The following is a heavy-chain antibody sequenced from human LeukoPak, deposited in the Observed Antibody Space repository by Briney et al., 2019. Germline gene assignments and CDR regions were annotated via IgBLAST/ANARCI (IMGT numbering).Heavy chain of an antibody. V-gene: IGHV4-59*08. D-gene: IGHD5-18*01. CDR1: GGSISSYY. J-gene: IGHJ4*02. CDR3: ARRVVDTAMDTGYFDY. CDR2: IYYSGST. Sequence: PSETPSLTCTVSGGSISSYYWSWIRQPPGKGLEWIGYIYYSGSTNYNPSLKSRVTISVDTSKNQFSLKLSSVTAADTAVYYCARRVVDTAMDTGYFDYWGQGTLVTVSS.